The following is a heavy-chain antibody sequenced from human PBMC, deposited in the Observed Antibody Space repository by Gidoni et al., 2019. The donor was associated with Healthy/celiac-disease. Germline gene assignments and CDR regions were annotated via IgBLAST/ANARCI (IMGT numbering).Heavy chain of an antibody. CDR1: GFSLSTSGVG. Sequence: QITLKESGPTLVKPTQTLTLTCTFSGFSLSTSGVGVGWIRQPPGKALEWLALIYWNDDKRYSPSLKSRLTITKDTSKNQVVLTMTNMDPVDTATDYCAHHSPAYYDFWSGYYNGWFDPWGQGTLVTVSS. J-gene: IGHJ5*02. D-gene: IGHD3-3*01. V-gene: IGHV2-5*01. CDR3: AHHSPAYYDFWSGYYNGWFDP. CDR2: IYWNDDK.